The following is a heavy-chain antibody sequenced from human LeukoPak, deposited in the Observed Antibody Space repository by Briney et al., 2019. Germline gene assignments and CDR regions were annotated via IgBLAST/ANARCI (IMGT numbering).Heavy chain of an antibody. CDR2: IIPIFVIA. J-gene: IGHJ6*03. V-gene: IGHV1-69*05. Sequence: GSSVKVSCKASGGTFSSYAISWVRQAPGQGLEWMGGIIPIFVIANYAQKFQGRVTTTTDESTSTAYMELSSLRSEDTAVYYCARDLYPAIAAAGTFDHYYYMDVWGKGTTVTVSS. D-gene: IGHD6-13*01. CDR3: ARDLYPAIAAAGTFDHYYYMDV. CDR1: GGTFSSYA.